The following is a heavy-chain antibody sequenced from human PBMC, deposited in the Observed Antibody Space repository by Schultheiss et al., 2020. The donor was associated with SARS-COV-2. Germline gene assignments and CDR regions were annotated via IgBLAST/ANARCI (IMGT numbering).Heavy chain of an antibody. V-gene: IGHV3-30*04. D-gene: IGHD2-2*02. J-gene: IGHJ6*02. Sequence: GGSLRLSCEASGFTFSSYAMHWVRQAPGKGLEWVAVISYDGSNKYYADSVKGRFTISRDNGKNSLYLQMNSLRAEDTAVYYCARGSDCSSTSCYRGGRYYYYGMDVWGQGTTVTVSS. CDR2: ISYDGSNK. CDR1: GFTFSSYA. CDR3: ARGSDCSSTSCYRGGRYYYYGMDV.